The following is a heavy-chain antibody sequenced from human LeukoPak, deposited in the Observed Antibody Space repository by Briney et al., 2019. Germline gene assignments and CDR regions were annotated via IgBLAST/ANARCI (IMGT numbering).Heavy chain of an antibody. Sequence: PGGSLRLSCTASGFSFSSYYMYWVRQAPEKGLVWVSRIEIDGSTTAYADSVKGRFTISRDNAKNSLYLQMNSLRVEDTAVYYCARDQRPFCGGDCHCAIDIWGQGTLVTVSS. D-gene: IGHD2-21*01. CDR1: GFSFSSYY. J-gene: IGHJ3*02. V-gene: IGHV3-74*01. CDR3: ARDQRPFCGGDCHCAIDI. CDR2: IEIDGSTT.